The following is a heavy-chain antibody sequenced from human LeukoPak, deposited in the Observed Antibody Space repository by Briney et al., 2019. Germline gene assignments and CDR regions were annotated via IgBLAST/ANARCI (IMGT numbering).Heavy chain of an antibody. CDR2: ISYDGSNK. J-gene: IGHJ4*02. Sequence: SGGSLRLSCAASGFTFSSYAMHWVRQAPGKGLEWVAVISYDGSNKYYADSVKGRFTISRDNSMNTLYLQMNSLRAEDTATYYCARYRSVTTGKRFFDYWAREPWSPSPQ. D-gene: IGHD4-17*01. V-gene: IGHV3-30-3*01. CDR3: ARYRSVTTGKRFFDY. CDR1: GFTFSSYA.